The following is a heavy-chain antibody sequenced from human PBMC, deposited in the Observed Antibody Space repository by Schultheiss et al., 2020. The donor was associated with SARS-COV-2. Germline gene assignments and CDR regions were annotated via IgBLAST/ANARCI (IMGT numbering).Heavy chain of an antibody. J-gene: IGHJ4*02. CDR2: INPSGGST. Sequence: ASVKVSCKASGYTFTSYYMHWVRQAPGQGLEWMGIINPSGGSTSYAQKFQGRVTMTRDMSTSTAYMELSSLRSEDTAVYYCARAGGDPTNLDYWGQGTLVTVSS. CDR1: GYTFTSYY. CDR3: ARAGGDPTNLDY. D-gene: IGHD2-21*02. V-gene: IGHV1-46*01.